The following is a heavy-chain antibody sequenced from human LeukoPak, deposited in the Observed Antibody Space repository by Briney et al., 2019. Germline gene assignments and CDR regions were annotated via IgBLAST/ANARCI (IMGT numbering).Heavy chain of an antibody. CDR3: ARGQQALPVQLWPYYFDY. CDR2: INHSGST. J-gene: IGHJ4*02. V-gene: IGHV4-34*01. D-gene: IGHD1-1*01. CDR1: GGSFSGYY. Sequence: SETLSLTCAVYGGSFSGYYWSWIRQPPGKGLEWIGEINHSGSTNYNPSLKSRVTISVDTSKNQFSLKLSSVTAADTAVYYCARGQQALPVQLWPYYFDYWGQGTLVAVSS.